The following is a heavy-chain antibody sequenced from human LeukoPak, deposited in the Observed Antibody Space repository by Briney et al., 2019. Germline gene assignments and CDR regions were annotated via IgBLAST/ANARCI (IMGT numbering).Heavy chain of an antibody. D-gene: IGHD3-9*01. CDR3: ARDMAPAYNVLTVQRYNRFDP. Sequence: MPSETLSLTCTVSGGSVSSGDYYWSWIRQPPGKGLEWIGYIYNSGSAYYSPALKTRVSISIDTSKNQLSLKLSSVTAADTAVYYCARDMAPAYNVLTVQRYNRFDPWGQGTLVTVSS. J-gene: IGHJ5*02. V-gene: IGHV4-30-4*01. CDR1: GGSVSSGDYY. CDR2: IYNSGSA.